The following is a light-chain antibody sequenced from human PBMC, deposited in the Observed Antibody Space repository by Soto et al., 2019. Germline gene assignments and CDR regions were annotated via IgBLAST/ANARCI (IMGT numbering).Light chain of an antibody. CDR3: QQYNNWPPRT. V-gene: IGKV3-15*01. J-gene: IGKJ1*01. CDR2: GAS. Sequence: EIVMTQSPATLSVSPGERATLSCRASQSVSSNLAWYQQKPGQAPRLLIYGASTMATGIPARFSGSRSGTEFTLTISSLQSEDFAVYYCQQYNNWPPRTFGQGTKVEIK. CDR1: QSVSSN.